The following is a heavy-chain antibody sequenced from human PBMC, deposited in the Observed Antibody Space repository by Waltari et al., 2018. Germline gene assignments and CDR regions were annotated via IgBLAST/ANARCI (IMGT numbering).Heavy chain of an antibody. CDR2: IKQDGSEK. V-gene: IGHV3-7*01. D-gene: IGHD2-8*02. J-gene: IGHJ4*02. CDR1: GFTFSSYW. Sequence: EVQLVESGGGLVQPGGSLRLSCAASGFTFSSYWMSWVRQAPGKGLEWVANIKQDGSEKYYVDSVKGRFTISRDNDKNSLYLQMNSLRAEDTAVYYCAREGYCTGGVCYELDYWGQGTLVTVSS. CDR3: AREGYCTGGVCYELDY.